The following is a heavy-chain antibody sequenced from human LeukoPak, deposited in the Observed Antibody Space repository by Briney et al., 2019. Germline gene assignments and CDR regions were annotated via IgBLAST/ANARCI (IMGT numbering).Heavy chain of an antibody. D-gene: IGHD3-3*01. CDR1: GDSISNYY. V-gene: IGHV4-59*01. CDR3: ARGGVLPFDY. Sequence: SETLSLTCAVSGDSISNYYWSWLRQPPGKGLEWIGYIYFSGSTNYNPSLKSRVTISVDTSKNQFSLKLSSVTAADTAVYYCARGGVLPFDYWGQGTLVTVSS. CDR2: IYFSGST. J-gene: IGHJ4*02.